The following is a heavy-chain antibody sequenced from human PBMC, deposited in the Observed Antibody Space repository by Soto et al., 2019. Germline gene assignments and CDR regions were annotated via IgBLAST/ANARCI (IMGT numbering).Heavy chain of an antibody. CDR3: ARPQQLVNWFDP. CDR2: TYYSGST. V-gene: IGHV4-39*01. D-gene: IGHD6-13*01. Sequence: QLQLQESGPGLVKPSETLSLTCTVSGGSISSSSYYWGWIRQPPGKGLEWIGSTYYSGSTYYNPSLKSRVTISVDTSKNQFSLKLSSVTAADTAVYYCARPQQLVNWFDPWGQGTLVTVSS. J-gene: IGHJ5*02. CDR1: GGSISSSSYY.